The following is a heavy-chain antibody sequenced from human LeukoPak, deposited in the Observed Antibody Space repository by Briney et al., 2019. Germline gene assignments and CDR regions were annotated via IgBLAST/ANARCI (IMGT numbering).Heavy chain of an antibody. Sequence: GGSLSLSCATSGFSFSSYAMSWVRQAPGKGLEWVSAMSSSDDGRYYAASVRRRSTISRDTSRRTLYLQMNSLRAEDAAVYYCAKDLYSSSSPDAFYIWGQRTMVTVSS. CDR2: MSSSDDGR. J-gene: IGHJ3*02. CDR3: AKDLYSSSSPDAFYI. CDR1: GFSFSSYA. V-gene: IGHV3-23*01. D-gene: IGHD6-6*01.